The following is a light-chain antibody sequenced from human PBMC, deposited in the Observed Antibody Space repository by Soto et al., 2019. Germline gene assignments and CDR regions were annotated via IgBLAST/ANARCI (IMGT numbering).Light chain of an antibody. Sequence: EIVLTQSPGTLSLSPGERATLSCRASQSVSSSYLAWYQQKPGQAPRLLIYGASSRATGIPDRFSGSGSGTDCTLTISRLEPEDFAVYYCQQYGSSGWTFGQGTKVELK. CDR1: QSVSSSY. J-gene: IGKJ1*01. V-gene: IGKV3-20*01. CDR3: QQYGSSGWT. CDR2: GAS.